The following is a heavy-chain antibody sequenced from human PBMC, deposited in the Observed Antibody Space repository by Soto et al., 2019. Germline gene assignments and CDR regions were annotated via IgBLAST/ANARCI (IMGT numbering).Heavy chain of an antibody. J-gene: IGHJ4*02. V-gene: IGHV1-46*01. CDR3: AREGTTVQYDY. CDR2: INPSGGST. D-gene: IGHD4-4*01. CDR1: GYTFTSYY. Sequence: GASVKVSCKASGYTFTSYYRHWVRQAPGQGLEWMGIINPSGGSTSYAQKFQGRVTMTRDTSTSTVYMELSSLRSEDTAVYYCAREGTTVQYDYWGQGTLVTVSS.